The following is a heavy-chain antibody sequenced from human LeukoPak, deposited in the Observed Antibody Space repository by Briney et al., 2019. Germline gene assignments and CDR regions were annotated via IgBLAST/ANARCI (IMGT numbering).Heavy chain of an antibody. CDR2: ISSSSSTI. Sequence: PGGSLRLSCAASGFTFSSYSMNWVRQAPGKGLEWVSYISSSSSTIYYADSVKGRFTISRDNAKNSLYLQMNSLRAEDTAVYYCARERGSLRPPYDSSFDYWGQGTLVTVSS. V-gene: IGHV3-48*04. CDR1: GFTFSSYS. J-gene: IGHJ4*02. D-gene: IGHD5/OR15-5a*01. CDR3: ARERGSLRPPYDSSFDY.